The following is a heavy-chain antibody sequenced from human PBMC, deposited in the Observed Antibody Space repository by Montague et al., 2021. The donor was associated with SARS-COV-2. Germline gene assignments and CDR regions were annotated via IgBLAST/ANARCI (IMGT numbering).Heavy chain of an antibody. D-gene: IGHD4-23*01. CDR3: ARSHDYRGNGYFDP. CDR2: ITHGGST. Sequence: SETLSLTCAVYGGSLSGFYWTWIRQAPGKGLEWVGEITHGGSTSXSPALKSRLTISLDTSKNQFSLKLDSVTAADTATYYCARSHDYRGNGYFDPWGQGALVIVSS. J-gene: IGHJ4*02. V-gene: IGHV4-34*01. CDR1: GGSLSGFY.